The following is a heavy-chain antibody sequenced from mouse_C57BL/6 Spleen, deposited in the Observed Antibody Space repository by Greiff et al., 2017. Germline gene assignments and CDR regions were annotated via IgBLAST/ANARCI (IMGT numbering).Heavy chain of an antibody. Sequence: EVQLQQSGPELVKPGASVKISCKASGYSFTGYYMNWVKQSPEKSLEWIGEINPSTGGTTYNQKFKAKATLTVDTSSSTAYMQLKSLTSEDSAVYYYAGAQIYYDYDTLYFGVWGTGTTVTVSS. CDR1: GYSFTGYY. D-gene: IGHD2-4*01. CDR3: AGAQIYYDYDTLYFGV. J-gene: IGHJ1*03. CDR2: INPSTGGT. V-gene: IGHV1-42*01.